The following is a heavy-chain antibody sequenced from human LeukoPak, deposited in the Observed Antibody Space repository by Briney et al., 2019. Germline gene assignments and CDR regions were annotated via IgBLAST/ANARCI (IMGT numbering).Heavy chain of an antibody. J-gene: IGHJ4*02. V-gene: IGHV3-7*03. CDR3: ARGRFSFDY. CDR1: GFTFSSYW. CDR2: IKPDESEK. Sequence: QTGGSLRLSCAASGFTFSSYWMTWVRQAPGEGLEWVANIKPDESEKYYLDSVKGRFTISRDNAKNSVYLQMNSLRAEGTAVYYCARGRFSFDYWGQGTLVTVSS.